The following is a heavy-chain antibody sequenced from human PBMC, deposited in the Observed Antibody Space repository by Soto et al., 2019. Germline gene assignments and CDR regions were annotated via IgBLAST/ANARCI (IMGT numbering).Heavy chain of an antibody. CDR3: ARDASYYSLWSGYYPSRNGMDV. V-gene: IGHV3-33*01. CDR2: IWYDGSKK. D-gene: IGHD3-3*01. J-gene: IGHJ6*02. Sequence: QVQVVESGGGVVQPGRSLRLSCAASGFTFSSFGMHWVRQAPGKGLEWVSLIWYDGSKKSYGDSVKGRFTISRDNSRNTVDLKMNSLRADDTAVYYCARDASYYSLWSGYYPSRNGMDVWGQGTTVTVSS. CDR1: GFTFSSFG.